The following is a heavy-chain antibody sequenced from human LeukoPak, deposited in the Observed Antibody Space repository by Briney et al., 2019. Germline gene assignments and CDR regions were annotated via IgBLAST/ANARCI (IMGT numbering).Heavy chain of an antibody. CDR2: ISNSGVNT. V-gene: IGHV3-23*01. CDR1: GFTFSSYA. D-gene: IGHD3-22*01. J-gene: IGHJ4*02. Sequence: GGSLRLSCAASGFTFSSYAMRWVRQAPGKGLEWVSGISNSGVNTYYTDSVKGRFTISRDNSKNTLYLQMNSLRAEDTAVYYCAKGSYYDSSGYYYFDYWGQGTLVTVSS. CDR3: AKGSYYDSSGYYYFDY.